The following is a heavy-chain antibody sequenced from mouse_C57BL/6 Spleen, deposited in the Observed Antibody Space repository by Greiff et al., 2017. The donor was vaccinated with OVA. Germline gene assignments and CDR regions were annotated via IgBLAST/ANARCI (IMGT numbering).Heavy chain of an antibody. Sequence: EVQVVESGGGLVQPGGSMKLSCVASGFTFSNYWMNWVRQSPEKGLEWVAQIRLKSDNYATHYAESVKGRFTISRDDSKSSVYLQMNNLRAEDTGIYYCTGDLYDYGAYWGQGTLVTVSA. CDR2: IRLKSDNYAT. CDR1: GFTFSNYW. CDR3: TGDLYDYGAY. D-gene: IGHD2-4*01. V-gene: IGHV6-3*01. J-gene: IGHJ3*01.